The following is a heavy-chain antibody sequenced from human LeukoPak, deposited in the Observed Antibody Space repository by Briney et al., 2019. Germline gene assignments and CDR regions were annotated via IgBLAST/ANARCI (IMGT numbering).Heavy chain of an antibody. J-gene: IGHJ3*02. CDR3: TRRYTSGWYSAFDI. Sequence: GGSLRLSCAVSGFTFSGHWMFWVRRAPGKGLEWVSSTNSDGSVTGYTDSVKGRFTVSRDNAKNTLYLQMNSLKTEDTAMYYCTRRYTSGWYSAFDIWGQGTMVTVSS. CDR2: TNSDGSVT. D-gene: IGHD6-19*01. V-gene: IGHV3-74*01. CDR1: GFTFSGHW.